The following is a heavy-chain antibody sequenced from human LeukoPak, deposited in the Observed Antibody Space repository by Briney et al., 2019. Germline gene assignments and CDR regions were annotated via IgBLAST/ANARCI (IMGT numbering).Heavy chain of an antibody. Sequence: PSETLSLTCTVSGGSISSSSYYWGWIRQPPGKGLEWIGSIYYSGSTYYNPSLKSRVTISVDTSKNQFSLKLSSVTAADTAVYYCARQPRSSSRQSSGLDWGQGTLVTVSS. V-gene: IGHV4-39*01. CDR2: IYYSGST. D-gene: IGHD6-13*01. CDR3: ARQPRSSSRQSSGLD. J-gene: IGHJ4*02. CDR1: GGSISSSSYY.